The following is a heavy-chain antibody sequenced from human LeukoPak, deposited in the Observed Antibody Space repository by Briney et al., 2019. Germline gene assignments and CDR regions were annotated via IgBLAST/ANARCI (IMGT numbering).Heavy chain of an antibody. Sequence: GGSLRLSCAASGFTFSTYAMHWVRQAPGKGLEWVSAISGGGGSTYYADSVKGRFTISRDNSKNTLYLQMNSLRAEDTAVYYCAKDGGGGYYDFWSGYYDLGYWGQGTLVTVSS. CDR3: AKDGGGGYYDFWSGYYDLGY. CDR2: ISGGGGST. CDR1: GFTFSTYA. J-gene: IGHJ4*02. V-gene: IGHV3-23*01. D-gene: IGHD3-3*01.